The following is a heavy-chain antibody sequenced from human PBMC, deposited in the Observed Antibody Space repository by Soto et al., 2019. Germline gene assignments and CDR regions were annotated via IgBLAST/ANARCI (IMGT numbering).Heavy chain of an antibody. J-gene: IGHJ6*03. CDR1: GGPFSGYY. CDR3: ARGLDAENYYYYYYMDV. CDR2: INHSGST. V-gene: IGHV4-34*01. Sequence: SETLSLTCAVYGGPFSGYYWSWIRQPPGKGLEWIGEINHSGSTNYNPSLKSRVTISVDTSKNQFSLKLRSVTAADTAVYYCARGLDAENYYYYYYMDVWGKGTTVTVSS.